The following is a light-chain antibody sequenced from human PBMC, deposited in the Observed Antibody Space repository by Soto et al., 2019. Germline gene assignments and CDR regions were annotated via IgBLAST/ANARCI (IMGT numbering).Light chain of an antibody. V-gene: IGKV1-6*02. CDR3: LQDYTYPWT. Sequence: AIQMTQSPSSLSASVGDRVTITCRASQSIRNDLGWYQQKPGKAPKLLIYDASTLHSGVPSRFSGSGSGTDFTLTISSLPPEDFASYYCLQDYTYPWTFGQGTKVEIK. CDR2: DAS. J-gene: IGKJ1*01. CDR1: QSIRND.